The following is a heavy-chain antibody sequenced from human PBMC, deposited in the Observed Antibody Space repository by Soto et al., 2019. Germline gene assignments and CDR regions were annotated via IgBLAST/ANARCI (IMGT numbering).Heavy chain of an antibody. CDR3: ARRNDPFYFDS. CDR1: GFPLTTSAGA. V-gene: IGHV2-5*01. D-gene: IGHD1-1*01. CDR2: IYGSDDK. J-gene: IGHJ4*02. Sequence: QITLKESGPTLVKSTQTLTLTCTFSGFPLTTSAGAVGWIRQPPGKALEWLAIIYGSDDKFYSPPLKSRLTITKDTYTSQVVLTMTNMLPVDTGTYYCARRNDPFYFDSWGQGALVTVSS.